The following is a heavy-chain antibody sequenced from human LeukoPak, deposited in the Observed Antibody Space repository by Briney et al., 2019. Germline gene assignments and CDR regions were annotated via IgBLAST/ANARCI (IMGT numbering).Heavy chain of an antibody. CDR3: ARSMGGSNDL. Sequence: PRGSLRLSCAGSGFTFSNYWVHWVRQAPGKGLVWVSRISVEGTRTDYADSVRGRFTISRDNPKNTLYLQMNSLTAEDTAIYYCARSMGGSNDLWGQGTLVSVS. CDR1: GFTFSNYW. CDR2: ISVEGTRT. D-gene: IGHD4-11*01. V-gene: IGHV3-74*01. J-gene: IGHJ5*02.